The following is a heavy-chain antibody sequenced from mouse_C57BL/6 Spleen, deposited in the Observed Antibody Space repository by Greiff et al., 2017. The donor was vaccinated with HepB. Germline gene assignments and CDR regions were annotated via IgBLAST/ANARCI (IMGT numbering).Heavy chain of an antibody. CDR2: ISGGGGNT. D-gene: IGHD1-1*01. Sequence: EVKLMESGGGLVKPGGSLKLSCAASGFTFSSYTMSWVRQTPEKRLEWVATISGGGGNTYYPDSVKGRFTISRDNAKNTLYLQMSSLRSEDTALYYCARGNLGYCGSSSPYYFDYWGQGTTLTVSS. CDR1: GFTFSSYT. V-gene: IGHV5-9*01. J-gene: IGHJ2*01. CDR3: ARGNLGYCGSSSPYYFDY.